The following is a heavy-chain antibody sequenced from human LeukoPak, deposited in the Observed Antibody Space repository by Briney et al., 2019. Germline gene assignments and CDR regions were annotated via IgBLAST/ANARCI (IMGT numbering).Heavy chain of an antibody. CDR1: GFTVSSNY. V-gene: IGHV3-66*01. Sequence: GKSLRLSCAASGFTVSSNYMSWVRHAPGKGLEWVSVFYSGDTTYYANSVKGRFTISRDSSKNMLYLQMNSLRAEDTAVYYCARRLLTGYYEFWGQGTLVTVSS. CDR2: FYSGDTT. J-gene: IGHJ4*02. CDR3: ARRLLTGYYEF. D-gene: IGHD3-9*01.